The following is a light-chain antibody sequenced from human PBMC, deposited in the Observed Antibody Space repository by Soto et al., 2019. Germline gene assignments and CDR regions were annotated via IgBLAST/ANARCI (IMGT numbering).Light chain of an antibody. Sequence: DIQMIQSPSSVSASVGDRVTITCRASQGITSWLAWYQQKPGKAPKLLIYRASNLQSGVPSRFSGSGSGTDFTLTISGLQPADFATYYCQQTTTFPLTFGGGTKVEIK. CDR2: RAS. V-gene: IGKV1-12*01. CDR1: QGITSW. J-gene: IGKJ4*01. CDR3: QQTTTFPLT.